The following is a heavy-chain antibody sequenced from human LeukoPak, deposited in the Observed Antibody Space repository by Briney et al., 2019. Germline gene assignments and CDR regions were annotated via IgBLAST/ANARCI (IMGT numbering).Heavy chain of an antibody. CDR2: IFYTGRT. CDR3: AWGGGYSYDYYFYN. Sequence: SGTLSLTCTVSGGSISIYYWSWIRQPPGKGLEWIGCIFYTGRTTDNPPLKSRVPISVATSKNQLPLKLSSVPAADTAVYYCAWGGGYSYDYYFYNWGQGALVT. CDR1: GGSISIYY. J-gene: IGHJ4*02. D-gene: IGHD5-18*01. V-gene: IGHV4-59*01.